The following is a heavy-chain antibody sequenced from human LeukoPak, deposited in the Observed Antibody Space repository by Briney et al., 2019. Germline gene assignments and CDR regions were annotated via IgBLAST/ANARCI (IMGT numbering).Heavy chain of an antibody. V-gene: IGHV4-34*01. D-gene: IGHD3-3*01. Sequence: SETLSLTCAVYGGSFSGYYWSWIRQPPGKGLEWIGEINHSGSTNYNPSLKSRVTISVDTSKNQFSLKLSSVTAADTAVYYCARVIRISERSGELDYWGQGTLVTVSS. CDR2: INHSGST. J-gene: IGHJ4*02. CDR3: ARVIRISERSGELDY. CDR1: GGSFSGYY.